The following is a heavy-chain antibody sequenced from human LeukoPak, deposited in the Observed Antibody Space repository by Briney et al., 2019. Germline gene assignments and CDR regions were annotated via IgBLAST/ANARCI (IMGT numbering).Heavy chain of an antibody. CDR3: ARMMSTVTSDFDY. Sequence: PSETPSLTCTVSGGSISGGEYYWNWIRQHPGKGLEWIGYIYYSRSTYYNPSLKSRVTISVDTSKNQFSLKLSSVTAADTAAYYCARMMSTVTSDFDYWGQGTLVTVSS. J-gene: IGHJ4*02. V-gene: IGHV4-31*03. D-gene: IGHD4-4*01. CDR2: IYYSRST. CDR1: GGSISGGEYY.